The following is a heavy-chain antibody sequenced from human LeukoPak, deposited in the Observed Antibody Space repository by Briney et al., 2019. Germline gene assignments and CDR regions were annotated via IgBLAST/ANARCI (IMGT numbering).Heavy chain of an antibody. D-gene: IGHD3-10*01. Sequence: SETLSLTCTVSGGSISSSSYYWGWIRQPPGKGLEWIGSIYYSGSTYYNPSLKSRVTISVDTSKNQCSLKLSSVAAADTAVYCCARVRGVTAWFDPWGQGTLVTVSS. CDR1: GGSISSSSYY. J-gene: IGHJ5*02. CDR2: IYYSGST. V-gene: IGHV4-39*07. CDR3: ARVRGVTAWFDP.